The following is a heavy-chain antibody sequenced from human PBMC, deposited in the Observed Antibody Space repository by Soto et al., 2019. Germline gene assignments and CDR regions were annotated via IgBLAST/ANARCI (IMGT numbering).Heavy chain of an antibody. CDR2: ISYDGSNN. V-gene: IGHV3-30*18. CDR1: GFTFSSYG. Sequence: QVQLVESGGGVVQPGRSLRLSCAASGFTFSSYGMHWVRQAPGKGLEWVAVISYDGSNNYYAESVKGRFTISRDNSKNTLYLQMNSLRAEDTAVYYCAKDSSSGGMDVWGQGTTVTVSS. CDR3: AKDSSSGGMDV. D-gene: IGHD6-6*01. J-gene: IGHJ6*02.